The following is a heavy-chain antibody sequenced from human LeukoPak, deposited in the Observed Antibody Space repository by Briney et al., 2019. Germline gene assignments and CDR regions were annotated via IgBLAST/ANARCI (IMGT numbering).Heavy chain of an antibody. CDR3: ARHRSRMVRGGDWFDP. J-gene: IGHJ5*02. Sequence: GASVKVSCKASGYIFTNYSISWVRQAPGQGLEWMGWISAYSGNTNYAHKLQGRVTMTTDTSTSTAYMELRSLRSDDTAVYYCARHRSRMVRGGDWFDPWGQGTLVTVSS. V-gene: IGHV1-18*01. CDR2: ISAYSGNT. CDR1: GYIFTNYS. D-gene: IGHD3-10*01.